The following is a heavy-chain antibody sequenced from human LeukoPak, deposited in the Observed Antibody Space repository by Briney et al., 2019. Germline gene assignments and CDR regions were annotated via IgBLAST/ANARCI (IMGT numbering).Heavy chain of an antibody. J-gene: IGHJ4*02. V-gene: IGHV1-2*06. D-gene: IGHD3-22*01. CDR1: GYTFTGYY. CDR3: ARGEYYYDSRFDY. CDR2: INPNSGGT. Sequence: ASVKVSCKASGYTFTGYYMHWVRQAPGQGLEWMGRINPNSGGTNYAQKFQGRVTVTRDTSISTAYTELSRLRSDDTAVYYCARGEYYYDSRFDYWGQGTLVTVSS.